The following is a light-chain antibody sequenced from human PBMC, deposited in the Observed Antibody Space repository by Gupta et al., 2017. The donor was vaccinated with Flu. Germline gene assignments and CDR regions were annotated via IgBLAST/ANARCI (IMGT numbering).Light chain of an antibody. Sequence: DIQMTQSPSTLSASVGDRVTIPCRASQSISSWLAWYQQKAGKAPKLLIYQASSLESGVPSRCSGSGSGTEFTLTISSLQPDDFATYYCQQYNNYWTFGQGTKVEIK. J-gene: IGKJ1*01. CDR2: QAS. CDR1: QSISSW. CDR3: QQYNNYWT. V-gene: IGKV1-5*03.